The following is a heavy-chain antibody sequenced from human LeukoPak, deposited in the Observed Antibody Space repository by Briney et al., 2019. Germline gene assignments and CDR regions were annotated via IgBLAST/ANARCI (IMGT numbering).Heavy chain of an antibody. D-gene: IGHD2-15*01. V-gene: IGHV1-2*04. Sequence: ASVKVSCKASGYTFTGYYMHWVRQAPGQGLEWMGWINPNSGGTNYAQKFQGWVTKTRDTSISTAYMELSRLRSDDTAVYYCARESCSGGSCYSFGLGAFDIWGQGTMVTVSS. CDR3: ARESCSGGSCYSFGLGAFDI. CDR2: INPNSGGT. CDR1: GYTFTGYY. J-gene: IGHJ3*02.